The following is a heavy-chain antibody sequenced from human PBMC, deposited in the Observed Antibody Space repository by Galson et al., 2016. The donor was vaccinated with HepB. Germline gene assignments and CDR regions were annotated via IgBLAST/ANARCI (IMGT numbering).Heavy chain of an antibody. V-gene: IGHV4-34*01. Sequence: LRLSCAASGFTFHSYTMGWVRQAPGKGLEWIGEIHPSGITNYNPSLGSRVTISVDTSKNQFSLKVTSVTAADTAVYYCARGQDPYKIRDWGQGTLVTVSS. CDR1: GFTFHSYT. J-gene: IGHJ4*02. CDR2: IHPSGIT. CDR3: ARGQDPYKIRD. D-gene: IGHD5-24*01.